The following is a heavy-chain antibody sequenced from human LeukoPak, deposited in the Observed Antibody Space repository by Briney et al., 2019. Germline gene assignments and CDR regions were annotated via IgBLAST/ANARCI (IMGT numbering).Heavy chain of an antibody. V-gene: IGHV3-9*01. J-gene: IGHJ4*02. CDR3: AKVLLPRAITPLDD. CDR1: GFTFNEHA. D-gene: IGHD2-15*01. CDR2: ITWNSGRI. Sequence: PGRSLRLSCEASGFTFNEHAMHWVRQAPGKGLEWVSSITWNSGRIAYADSVKGRFTISRDNAKNSLYLQMNSLRVEDTAFYYCAKVLLPRAITPLDDWGQGILVTVSP.